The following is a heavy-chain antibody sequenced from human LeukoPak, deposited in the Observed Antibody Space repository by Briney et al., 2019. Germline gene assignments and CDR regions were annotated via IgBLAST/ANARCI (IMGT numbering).Heavy chain of an antibody. J-gene: IGHJ1*01. CDR2: IYWSDDE. CDR3: AHSFYGVSPEYFNQ. Sequence: SGPTLVNPTQTLTPTCTFSGFSLSISGVGVGWIRQPPGKALAWLALIYWSDDERYSPSLKSRLTITKDTSKNHVVLTMTNMDPVDTATYYCAHSFYGVSPEYFNQWGQGTLVTVSS. CDR1: GFSLSISGVG. V-gene: IGHV2-5*01. D-gene: IGHD4/OR15-4a*01.